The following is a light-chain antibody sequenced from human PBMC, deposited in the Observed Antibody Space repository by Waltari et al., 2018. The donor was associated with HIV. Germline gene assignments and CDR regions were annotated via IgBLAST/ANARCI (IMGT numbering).Light chain of an antibody. CDR3: CSYADNYTWV. Sequence: QSALTQPRSMSGSPGKSVTIPCTGTSSDVGGYTYVSWYQHPPGKAPKLMIFDVNTRPAGVPDRFSGSKSGNTASLTISGLQAEDEADYYCCSYADNYTWVFGGGTKLTVL. V-gene: IGLV2-11*01. J-gene: IGLJ3*02. CDR2: DVN. CDR1: SSDVGGYTY.